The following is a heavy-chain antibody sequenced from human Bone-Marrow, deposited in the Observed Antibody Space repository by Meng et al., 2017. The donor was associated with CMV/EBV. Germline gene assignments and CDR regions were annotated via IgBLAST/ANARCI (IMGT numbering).Heavy chain of an antibody. V-gene: IGHV3-30-3*01. CDR1: GFTFSSYA. Sequence: GGSLRLSCAASGFTFSSYAMHWVRQAPGKGLEWVAVISYDGSNKYYADSVKGRFTISRDNSTNTLYLQMNSLRAEDTAVYYCARVRYYDSSGYFDYWGQGTLVTVSS. CDR3: ARVRYYDSSGYFDY. D-gene: IGHD3-22*01. J-gene: IGHJ4*02. CDR2: ISYDGSNK.